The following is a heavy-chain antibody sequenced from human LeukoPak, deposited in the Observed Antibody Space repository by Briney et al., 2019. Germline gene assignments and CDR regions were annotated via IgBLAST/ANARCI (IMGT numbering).Heavy chain of an antibody. CDR2: IWYDGSNK. J-gene: IGHJ6*04. CDR3: ARRAITFGGVIVNDDYYGMDV. Sequence: GGSLRLSCAASGFTFSSYGMHWVRQAPGKGLEWVAVIWYDGSNKYYADFVKGRFTISRDNSKNTLYLQMNSLRAEDTAVYYCARRAITFGGVIVNDDYYGMDVWGKGTTVTVSS. CDR1: GFTFSSYG. D-gene: IGHD3-16*02. V-gene: IGHV3-33*01.